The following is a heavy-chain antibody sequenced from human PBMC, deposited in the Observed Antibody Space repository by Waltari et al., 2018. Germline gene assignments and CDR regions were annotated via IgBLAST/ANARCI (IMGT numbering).Heavy chain of an antibody. CDR3: AARGGRGFDYDHAFDI. V-gene: IGHV4-4*02. J-gene: IGHJ3*02. CDR1: GGPISSSNW. CDR2: IYHSGST. D-gene: IGHD5-12*01. Sequence: QVQLQESGPGLVKPSGTLSLTCAFSGGPISSSNWWRWVRQPPGKGLEWIGEIYHSGSTNYNPSLKSRVTLSVDKSKNQFSLRLSSVTAADTAVYYCAARGGRGFDYDHAFDIWGQGTMVTVSS.